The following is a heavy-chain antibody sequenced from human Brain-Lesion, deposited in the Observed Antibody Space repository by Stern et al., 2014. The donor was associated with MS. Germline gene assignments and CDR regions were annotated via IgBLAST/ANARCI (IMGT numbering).Heavy chain of an antibody. J-gene: IGHJ4*02. V-gene: IGHV5-51*01. D-gene: IGHD6-6*01. Sequence: EVQLXXXGAEVKKPGESLKISCKGSGYRFTSNWIGWVREMPGKGLEWMGIIWPGDSNPRYGPSFQGQVPISADKSISTAYLQWSSLQASDTAMYYCARRGDSSSSGFDYWGQGTLVIVSS. CDR2: IWPGDSNP. CDR3: ARRGDSSSSGFDY. CDR1: GYRFTSNW.